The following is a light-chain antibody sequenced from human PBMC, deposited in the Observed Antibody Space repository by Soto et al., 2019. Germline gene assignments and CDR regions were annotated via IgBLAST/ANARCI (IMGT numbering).Light chain of an antibody. J-gene: IGKJ1*01. V-gene: IGKV1-5*03. CDR1: QSISSW. CDR2: KAS. Sequence: DIQMTQSPSTLSASVGDRVTITCRASQSISSWLAWYQQKPGKAPKLLIYKASSLESGVPSRFSGSGSGTEFNLTISSLLPDDFATYYCQHYNSYSHSFGQGTKVEIK. CDR3: QHYNSYSHS.